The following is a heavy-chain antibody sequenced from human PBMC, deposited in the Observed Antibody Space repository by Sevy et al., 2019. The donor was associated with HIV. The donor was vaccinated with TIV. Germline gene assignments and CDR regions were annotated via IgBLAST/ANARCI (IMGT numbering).Heavy chain of an antibody. CDR2: ISAYNGHT. V-gene: IGHV1-18*01. Sequence: ASVKVSCKASGYPFSTYAISWVRQAPGQGLECMGWISAYNGHTNYAQRLQDRVTITTDTSTSTAYMELRSLRSEDTAVYYCARLEASGSGWYGNGMDVWGQGTTVTVSS. D-gene: IGHD6-19*01. J-gene: IGHJ6*02. CDR1: GYPFSTYA. CDR3: ARLEASGSGWYGNGMDV.